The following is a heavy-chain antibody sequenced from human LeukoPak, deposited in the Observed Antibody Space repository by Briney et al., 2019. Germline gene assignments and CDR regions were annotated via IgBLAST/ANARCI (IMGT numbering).Heavy chain of an antibody. CDR3: AKEIGYDSSGSAYY. J-gene: IGHJ4*02. D-gene: IGHD3-22*01. CDR1: GFTFSSYG. V-gene: IGHV3-33*06. Sequence: GGSLRLSCAASGFTFSSYGMDWVRQAPGKGLEWVAVIWYDGSNKYYADSVKGRFTISRDNSKNTLYLQMNSLRAEDTAVYYCAKEIGYDSSGSAYYWGQGTLVTVSS. CDR2: IWYDGSNK.